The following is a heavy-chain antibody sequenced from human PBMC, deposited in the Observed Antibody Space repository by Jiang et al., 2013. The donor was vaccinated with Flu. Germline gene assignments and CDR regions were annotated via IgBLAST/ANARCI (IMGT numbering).Heavy chain of an antibody. CDR2: INTNTGNP. CDR1: GYTFTSYA. J-gene: IGHJ3*02. D-gene: IGHD2-21*02. Sequence: QSGSELKKPGASVKVSCKASGYTFTSYAMNWVRQAPGQGLEWMGWINTNTGNPTYAQGFTGRFVFSLDTSVSTAYLQISSLKAEDTAVYYCARNDHIVVVTAQDAFDIWGQGTMVTVSS. CDR3: ARNDHIVVVTAQDAFDI. V-gene: IGHV7-4-1*02.